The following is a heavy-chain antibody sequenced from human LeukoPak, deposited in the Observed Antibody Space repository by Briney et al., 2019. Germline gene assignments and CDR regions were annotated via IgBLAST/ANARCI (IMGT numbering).Heavy chain of an antibody. CDR1: GGSISSYY. CDR3: ARGPRRSCSGGSCYSGMDV. J-gene: IGHJ6*02. Sequence: PSETLSLTCTVSGGSISSYYWSWIRQPPGKGLEWIGNIYYSGSTNYNPSLKSRVTISVDTSENQFSLKLSSVTAADTAVYYCARGPRRSCSGGSCYSGMDVWGQGTTVTVSS. CDR2: IYYSGST. D-gene: IGHD2-15*01. V-gene: IGHV4-59*08.